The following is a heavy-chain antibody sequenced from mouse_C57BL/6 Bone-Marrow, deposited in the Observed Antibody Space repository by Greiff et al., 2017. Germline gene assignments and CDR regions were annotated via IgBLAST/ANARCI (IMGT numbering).Heavy chain of an antibody. V-gene: IGHV14-3*01. Sequence: EVQRVESVAELVRPGASVKLSCTASGFNIKNTYMHWVKQRPEQGLEWIGRIDPANGNTKYAPKFQGKATITADTSSNTAYLQLSSLTSEDTAIYYCARTVDYYGRGFDYWGQGTTLTVSS. CDR2: IDPANGNT. CDR1: GFNIKNTY. CDR3: ARTVDYYGRGFDY. J-gene: IGHJ2*01. D-gene: IGHD1-1*01.